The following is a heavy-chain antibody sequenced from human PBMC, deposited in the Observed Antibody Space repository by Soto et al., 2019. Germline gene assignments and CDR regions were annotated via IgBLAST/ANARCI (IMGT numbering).Heavy chain of an antibody. D-gene: IGHD3-22*01. V-gene: IGHV1-2*02. J-gene: IGHJ3*02. Sequence: VASVKVSCKASGYTFTGYYMHWVRQAPGQGLEWMGWINPNSGGTNYAQKLQGRVTMTRDTSISTAYMELSRLRSDDTAVYYCARDLADSSGSAFAFDIWGQGTMVTVSS. CDR2: INPNSGGT. CDR1: GYTFTGYY. CDR3: ARDLADSSGSAFAFDI.